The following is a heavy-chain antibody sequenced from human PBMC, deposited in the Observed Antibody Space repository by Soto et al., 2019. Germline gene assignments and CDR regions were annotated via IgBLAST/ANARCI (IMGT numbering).Heavy chain of an antibody. D-gene: IGHD2-15*01. Sequence: EVQLVESGGGLVQPGGSLRLSCAASGFTFSNYWMYWVRQAPGKGLVWVSRINSDGSVSSYADSVKGRLTISRDNVKNTLYLLMNGLRAVDTAVSYCARGDCVGGPCYSMAGSFYYYMDVWGKGTKVTVFS. CDR1: GFTFSNYW. CDR3: ARGDCVGGPCYSMAGSFYYYMDV. CDR2: INSDGSVS. V-gene: IGHV3-74*01. J-gene: IGHJ6*03.